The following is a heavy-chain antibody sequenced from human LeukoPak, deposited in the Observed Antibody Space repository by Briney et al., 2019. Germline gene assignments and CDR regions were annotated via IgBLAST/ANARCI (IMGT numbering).Heavy chain of an antibody. CDR1: GGSISSGSYY. D-gene: IGHD6-6*01. CDR3: ARGIAARLRNYDYYMDV. CDR2: IYTSGST. V-gene: IGHV4-61*02. Sequence: PSQTLSLTCSVSGGSISSGSYYWSWVRQAAGKGLEWIGRIYTSGSTNYNPSLKSRVTISVDTSKNQFSLKLSSVTAADTAVYYCARGIAARLRNYDYYMDVWGKGTTVTVSS. J-gene: IGHJ6*03.